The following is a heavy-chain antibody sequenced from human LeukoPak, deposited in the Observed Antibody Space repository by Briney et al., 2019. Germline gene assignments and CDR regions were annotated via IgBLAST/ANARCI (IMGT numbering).Heavy chain of an antibody. CDR3: ARHGSVRSPLGP. Sequence: PSETLSLTCTVSGGSISSYYWSWLRQPPGKGLEWIGYIYATRSTNYTPSLKSRVTISVDTSKNQFSLNLRSVTAADTAVYYCARHGSVRSPLGPWGQGTLVTVSS. CDR1: GGSISSYY. CDR2: IYATRST. V-gene: IGHV4-4*09. D-gene: IGHD3-10*01. J-gene: IGHJ5*02.